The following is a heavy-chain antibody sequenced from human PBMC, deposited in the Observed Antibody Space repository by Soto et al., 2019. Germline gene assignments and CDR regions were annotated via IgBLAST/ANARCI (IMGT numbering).Heavy chain of an antibody. J-gene: IGHJ3*02. CDR1: GGSVSSGAYY. Sequence: SETLSLTCTVSGGSVSSGAYYWTWIRQRPGKGLEWIGYIYYSGSTYYSPSLKSRLSISLDTSKNQFSLRLSSVTAADTAMYYCARARLRAVYAFDIWGQGTVVTVSS. CDR2: IYYSGST. CDR3: ARARLRAVYAFDI. D-gene: IGHD5-12*01. V-gene: IGHV4-31*03.